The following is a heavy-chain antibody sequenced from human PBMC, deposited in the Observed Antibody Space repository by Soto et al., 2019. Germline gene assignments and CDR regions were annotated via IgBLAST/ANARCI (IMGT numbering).Heavy chain of an antibody. CDR1: AYTFTVNH. D-gene: IGHD6-19*01. Sequence: SVKVSFKTSAYTFTVNHMHWVRQAPVQGLEWMGWINVNRGGTNYAEKFQGRDTMTRDTSISAAYTELSTLTSDDTAVCSCERDRGGTGSLDAFDIWGQGTLVTV. V-gene: IGHV1-2*02. CDR2: INVNRGGT. CDR3: ERDRGGTGSLDAFDI. J-gene: IGHJ3*02.